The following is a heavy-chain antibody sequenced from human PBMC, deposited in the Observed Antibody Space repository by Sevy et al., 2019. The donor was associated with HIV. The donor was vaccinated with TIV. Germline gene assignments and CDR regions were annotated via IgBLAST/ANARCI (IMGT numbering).Heavy chain of an antibody. V-gene: IGHV3-7*01. CDR1: GFTSSTYW. D-gene: IGHD3-9*01. CDR2: IKQDGSET. Sequence: GGSLRLSCAASGFTSSTYWMNWVRQAPGKGLEWVANIKQDGSETYYGDSVKGRLTISRDNAKNALYLQMSGLRVEDTAVYYCAGGPFYDTHLDSWGQGTLVTVSS. CDR3: AGGPFYDTHLDS. J-gene: IGHJ4*02.